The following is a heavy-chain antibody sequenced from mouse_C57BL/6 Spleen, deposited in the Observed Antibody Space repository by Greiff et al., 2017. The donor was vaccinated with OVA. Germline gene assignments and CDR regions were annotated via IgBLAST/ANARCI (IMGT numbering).Heavy chain of an antibody. V-gene: IGHV1-82*01. CDR1: GYAFSSSW. Sequence: QVQLQQSGPELVKPGASVKISCKASGYAFSSSWMNWVKQRPGKGLEWIGRIYPGDGDTNYNGKFKGKATLTADKSSSTAYMQLSSLTSEDSAVYVCAREGPYSNWYFDVWGTGTTVTVSS. D-gene: IGHD2-5*01. CDR3: AREGPYSNWYFDV. J-gene: IGHJ1*03. CDR2: IYPGDGDT.